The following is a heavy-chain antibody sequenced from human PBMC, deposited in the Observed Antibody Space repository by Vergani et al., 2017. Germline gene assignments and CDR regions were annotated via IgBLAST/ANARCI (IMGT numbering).Heavy chain of an antibody. CDR2: SFYTGTS. J-gene: IGHJ4*02. CDR3: ARQFWGEGVYRFDH. CDR1: GTSISGSSDY. V-gene: IGHV4-39*01. Sequence: QLQLQESGPGLLKPSETLSLTCSVSGTSISGSSDYWGWIRHPPGKGLEWIVSSFYTGTSYYNPSLESRATNSVDTSKNQFSLKLKSVTAADTAVYYCARQFWGEGVYRFDHWGQGTLVTVSS. D-gene: IGHD3-16*01.